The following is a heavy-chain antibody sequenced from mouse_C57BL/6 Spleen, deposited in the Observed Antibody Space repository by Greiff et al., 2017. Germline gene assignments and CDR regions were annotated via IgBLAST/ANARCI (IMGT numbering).Heavy chain of an antibody. D-gene: IGHD1-1*01. CDR3: TGWFTTVVATDY. CDR1: GYTFTSYW. Sequence: EVQLQQSGTVLARPGASVKMSCKTSGYTFTSYWMHWVKQRPGQGLEWIGAIYPGNSDTSYNQKFKGKAKLTAVTSASTAYMKLSSLTTEDSAVYYYTGWFTTVVATDYWGQGTTLTVSS. V-gene: IGHV1-5*01. CDR2: IYPGNSDT. J-gene: IGHJ2*01.